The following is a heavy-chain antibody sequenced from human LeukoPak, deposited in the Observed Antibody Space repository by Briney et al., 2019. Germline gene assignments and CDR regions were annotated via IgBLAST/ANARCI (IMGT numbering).Heavy chain of an antibody. D-gene: IGHD6-13*01. CDR1: GYTFTGYY. CDR3: ARDALLAAAAPDAFDI. J-gene: IGHJ3*02. Sequence: ASVKVSCKASGYTFTGYYMHWVRQAPGQGLEWMGWINPNSGGTNYAQKFQCRVTMTRDTSISTAYMELSRLRSDDTAVYYCARDALLAAAAPDAFDIWGQGTMVTVSS. CDR2: INPNSGGT. V-gene: IGHV1-2*02.